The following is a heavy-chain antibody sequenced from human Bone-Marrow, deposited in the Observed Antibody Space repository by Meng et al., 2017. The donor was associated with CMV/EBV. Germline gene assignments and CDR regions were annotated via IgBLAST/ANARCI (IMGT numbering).Heavy chain of an antibody. D-gene: IGHD6-13*01. J-gene: IGHJ5*02. CDR3: ARAPLRYSSSWYLGWFDP. Sequence: ESLKISCTVSGGSISSYYWSWIRQPPGKGLEWIGYIYYSGSTNYNPSLKSRVTISVDMSKNQFSLKLSSVTAADTAVYYCARAPLRYSSSWYLGWFDPWGQGTLVTASS. V-gene: IGHV4-59*01. CDR1: GGSISSYY. CDR2: IYYSGST.